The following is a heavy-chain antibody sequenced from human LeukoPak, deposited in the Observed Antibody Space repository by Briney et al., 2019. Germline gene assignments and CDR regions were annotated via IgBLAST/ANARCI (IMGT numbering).Heavy chain of an antibody. CDR2: ISYDGSNK. CDR3: ANNHDSSGYHDY. Sequence: GGSLRLSCAASGLTVSSNYMNWVRQAPGKGLEWVAVISYDGSNKYYADSVKGRFTISRDNSKNTLYLQMNSLRAEDTAVYYCANNHDSSGYHDYWGQGTLVTVSS. D-gene: IGHD3-22*01. V-gene: IGHV3-30*18. J-gene: IGHJ4*02. CDR1: GLTVSSNY.